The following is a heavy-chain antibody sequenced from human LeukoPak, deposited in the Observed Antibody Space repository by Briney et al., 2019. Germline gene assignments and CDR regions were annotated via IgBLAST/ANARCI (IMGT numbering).Heavy chain of an antibody. CDR3: GRGGITGTTSLDY. V-gene: IGHV4-4*07. Sequence: SETLSLTCPVSGGAICSHSWNWIQQPAGKGLECIGRIYRSGSTNYNPSLKSRVTMSVDTSKNQFTLKLTSVTAADTAMYYCGRGGITGTTSLDYWGQGTLVTVSS. CDR1: GGAICSHS. D-gene: IGHD1-20*01. J-gene: IGHJ4*02. CDR2: IYRSGST.